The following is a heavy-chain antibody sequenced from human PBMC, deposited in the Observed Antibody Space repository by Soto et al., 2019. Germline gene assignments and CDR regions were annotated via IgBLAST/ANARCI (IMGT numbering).Heavy chain of an antibody. CDR2: IDYRGST. CDR1: GGSISSSSYY. J-gene: IGHJ4*02. V-gene: IGHV4-39*01. CDR3: ATTYFLCSGSGY. Sequence: QLQLQESGPGLVKPSETLSLTCTVSGGSISSSSYYWGGIRQPRGKGREWIGGIDYRGSTYYNPALKSRVTISVDTSKNQFSLKLTSLTAADTAVYYCATTYFLCSGSGYLCQGTLVTVSS. D-gene: IGHD3-10*02.